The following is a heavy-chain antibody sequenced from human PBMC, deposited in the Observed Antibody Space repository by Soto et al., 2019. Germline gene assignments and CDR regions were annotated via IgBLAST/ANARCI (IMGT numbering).Heavy chain of an antibody. J-gene: IGHJ6*04. D-gene: IGHD3-3*01. CDR1: GFSLSTSGVG. CDR3: ANMPIIPYTYYYGMAV. CDR2: IYWDDDK. Sequence: QITLKESGPTLVKPTQTLTLTCAFSGFSLSTSGVGVGWIRQPPGKALEWLALIYWDDDKRFSPSLKSRLTSTQDTSNIQVVPTMTNRAPLDTATYYCANMPIIPYTYYYGMAVSGSGTRVTFSS. V-gene: IGHV2-5*02.